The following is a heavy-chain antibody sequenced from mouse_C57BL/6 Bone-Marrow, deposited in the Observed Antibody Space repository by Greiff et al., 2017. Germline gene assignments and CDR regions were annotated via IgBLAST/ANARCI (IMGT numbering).Heavy chain of an antibody. Sequence: VQLQESGAELVRPGASVKLSCKASGYTFTDYYINWVKQRPGPGLEWIARIYPGSGTTYYNEQFKGKATLTAEKSSSTAYMQLSSLTSEDSAVYFCARQRDITTVVGYAMDYWGQGTSVTVSS. CDR1: GYTFTDYY. CDR2: IYPGSGTT. V-gene: IGHV1-76*01. J-gene: IGHJ4*01. CDR3: ARQRDITTVVGYAMDY. D-gene: IGHD1-1*01.